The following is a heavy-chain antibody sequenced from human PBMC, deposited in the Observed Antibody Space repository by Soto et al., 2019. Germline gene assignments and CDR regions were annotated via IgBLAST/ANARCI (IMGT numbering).Heavy chain of an antibody. CDR1: GFTFSSYS. Sequence: EVQLVESGGGLVQPGGSLRLSCAASGFTFSSYSMNWVRQAPGKGLEWVSYISSSSSTIYYADSVKGRFTISRDNAKKSLYLQMNSLRAEDTAVYYCARDFQGDIVVVVAGDDAFDIWGQGTMVTVSS. V-gene: IGHV3-48*01. D-gene: IGHD2-15*01. J-gene: IGHJ3*02. CDR2: ISSSSSTI. CDR3: ARDFQGDIVVVVAGDDAFDI.